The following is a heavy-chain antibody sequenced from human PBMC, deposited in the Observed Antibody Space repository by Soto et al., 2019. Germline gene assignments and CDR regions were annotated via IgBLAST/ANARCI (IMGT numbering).Heavy chain of an antibody. CDR2: INPSGGST. V-gene: IGHV1-46*01. Sequence: ASVKVSCKVSGYTFTSYYMHWVRQAPGQGLEWMGIINPSGGSTSYAQKFQGRVTMIRDTSTSTVYMELSSLRSEDTAVYYCARILSLSSGPEIGLMDVWGQGTTVTVSS. J-gene: IGHJ6*02. CDR3: ARILSLSSGPEIGLMDV. D-gene: IGHD3-22*01. CDR1: GYTFTSYY.